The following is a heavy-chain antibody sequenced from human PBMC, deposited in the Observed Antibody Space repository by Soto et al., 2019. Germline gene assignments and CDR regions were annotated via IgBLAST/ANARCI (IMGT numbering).Heavy chain of an antibody. CDR2: ISGSGGST. J-gene: IGHJ6*02. CDR3: AKWGGEVTTEDYYYYYGMDV. CDR1: GFTFSSYA. Sequence: PGGSLRLSCAASGFTFSSYAMSWVRQAPGKGLEWVSAISGSGGSTYYADSVKGRFTISRDNSKNTLYLQMNSLRAEDTAVYYFAKWGGEVTTEDYYYYYGMDVWGQGTTVTVSS. D-gene: IGHD4-4*01. V-gene: IGHV3-23*01.